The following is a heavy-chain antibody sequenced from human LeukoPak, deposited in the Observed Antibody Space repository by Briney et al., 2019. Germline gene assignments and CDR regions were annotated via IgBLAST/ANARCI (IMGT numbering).Heavy chain of an antibody. D-gene: IGHD6-19*01. J-gene: IGHJ4*02. V-gene: IGHV4-39*01. CDR1: GGSISSSSYY. CDR2: IYYSGST. Sequence: KSSETLSLTCTVSGGSISSSSYYWGWIRQPPGKGLEWIGSIYYSGSTYYNPSLKSRVTISVDTSKNQFSLKLSSVTAADTAVYYCARLTHSQWLVRTLETHYFDYWGQGTLVTVSS. CDR3: ARLTHSQWLVRTLETHYFDY.